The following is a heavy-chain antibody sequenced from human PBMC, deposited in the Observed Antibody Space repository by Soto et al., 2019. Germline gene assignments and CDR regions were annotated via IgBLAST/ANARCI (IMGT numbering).Heavy chain of an antibody. J-gene: IGHJ4*02. CDR2: IKQDGNEK. CDR3: ARVASLAAFY. V-gene: IGHV3-7*05. CDR1: GFTFSSYW. Sequence: EVQLVESGGGLVQPGGSLRLSCADSGFTFSSYWMSWVRQAPGKGLEWVANIKQDGNEKYYVESVKGRFTISRDNAKNSLYLQMNSLRAEDTAVYYCARVASLAAFYWGQGTLVTVSS. D-gene: IGHD6-6*01.